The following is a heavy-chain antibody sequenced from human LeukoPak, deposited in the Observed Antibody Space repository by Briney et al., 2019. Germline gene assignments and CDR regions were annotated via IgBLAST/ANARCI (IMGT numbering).Heavy chain of an antibody. V-gene: IGHV3-23*01. CDR1: RFTFSSYA. J-gene: IGHJ4*02. D-gene: IGHD6-19*01. CDR2: VSGNGAGT. CDR3: AKCASRSVAGSDS. Sequence: SGGSLRLSCAASRFTFSSYAMSWARQAPGKGLEWVSGVSGNGAGTYYADSVKGRFTISRDTSKNTLYLQMNSLRTEDTAIYYCAKCASRSVAGSDSWGQGTLVTVFS.